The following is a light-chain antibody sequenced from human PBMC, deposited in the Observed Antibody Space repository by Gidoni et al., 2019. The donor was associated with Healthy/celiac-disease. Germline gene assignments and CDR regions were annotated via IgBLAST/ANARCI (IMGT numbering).Light chain of an antibody. V-gene: IGKV3-20*01. CDR1: QSVSSSY. CDR3: QQYGSSPRT. Sequence: PGTLSLSPGERATLSCRASQSVSSSYLAWYQQKPGQAPRLLIYGASSRATGIPDRFSGSGSGTDFTLTISRLEPEDFAVYYCQQYGSSPRTFGQGTKVEIK. J-gene: IGKJ1*01. CDR2: GAS.